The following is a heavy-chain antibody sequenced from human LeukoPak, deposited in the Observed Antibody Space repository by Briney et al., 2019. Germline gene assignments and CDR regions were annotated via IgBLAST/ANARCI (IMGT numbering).Heavy chain of an antibody. V-gene: IGHV3-30*04. Sequence: GGSLRLSCAASGFTFSSYAMHWVRQAPGKGLEWVAVISYDGSNKYYADSVKGRFTISRDNSKNTLYLQMNSLRAEDTAVYYCARGDSSSWYSPFVYWGQGTLVTVSS. CDR3: ARGDSSSWYSPFVY. J-gene: IGHJ4*02. D-gene: IGHD6-13*01. CDR2: ISYDGSNK. CDR1: GFTFSSYA.